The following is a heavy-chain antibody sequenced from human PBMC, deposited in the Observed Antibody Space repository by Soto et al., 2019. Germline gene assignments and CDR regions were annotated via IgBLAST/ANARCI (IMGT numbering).Heavy chain of an antibody. V-gene: IGHV4-31*03. CDR3: ARTSITNRYGMDV. CDR1: GGSISSGGYY. J-gene: IGHJ6*02. Sequence: SETLSLTCTVSGGSISSGGYYWSWIRQHPGKGLEWIGYIYYSGSTDYNPSLKSRVTISVDTSKNQFSLKLSSVTAADTAVYYCARTSITNRYGMDVWGQGTTVTVSS. D-gene: IGHD3-3*01. CDR2: IYYSGST.